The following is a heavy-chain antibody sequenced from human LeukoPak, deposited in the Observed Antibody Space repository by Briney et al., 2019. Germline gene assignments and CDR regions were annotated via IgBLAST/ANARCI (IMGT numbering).Heavy chain of an antibody. D-gene: IGHD3-10*01. Sequence: SVKVSCKASGYTFTSYYMHWVRQAPGQGLEWMGGIIPIFGTANYAQKFQGRVTITADESTSTAYMELSSLRSEDTAVYYCARDSLIGGRYYYYGMDVWGQGTTVTVSS. CDR3: ARDSLIGGRYYYYGMDV. CDR2: IIPIFGTA. CDR1: GYTFTSYY. J-gene: IGHJ6*02. V-gene: IGHV1-69*13.